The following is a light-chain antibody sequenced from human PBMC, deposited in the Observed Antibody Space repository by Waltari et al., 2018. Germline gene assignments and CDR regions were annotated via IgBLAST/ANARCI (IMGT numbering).Light chain of an antibody. CDR1: QSVSSN. Sequence: EIVMTQSPATLSVSPGARATLSCRASQSVSSNLAWYQQKPGQAPRLLIYGASTRATDIPARFSGSGSGAEFTLTISSLQSEDFAVYYCQQYDNWPPLTFGGGTKVEIK. CDR2: GAS. J-gene: IGKJ4*01. CDR3: QQYDNWPPLT. V-gene: IGKV3-15*01.